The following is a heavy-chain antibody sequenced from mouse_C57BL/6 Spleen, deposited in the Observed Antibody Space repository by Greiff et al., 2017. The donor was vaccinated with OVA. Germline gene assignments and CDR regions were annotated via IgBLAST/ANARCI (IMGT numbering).Heavy chain of an antibody. CDR3: ARRKADSSGYDYFDY. V-gene: IGHV1-50*01. D-gene: IGHD3-2*02. CDR2: IDPSDSYT. CDR1: GYTFTSYW. J-gene: IGHJ2*01. Sequence: VQLQQPGAELVKPGASVKLSCKASGYTFTSYWMQWVKQRPGQGLEWIGEIDPSDSYTNYNQKFKGKATLTVDTSSSPAYMQLSSLTSEDSAVYYCARRKADSSGYDYFDYWGQGTTLTVSS.